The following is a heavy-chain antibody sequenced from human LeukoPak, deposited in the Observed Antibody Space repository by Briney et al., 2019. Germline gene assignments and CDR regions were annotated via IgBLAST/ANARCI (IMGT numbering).Heavy chain of an antibody. CDR1: GFTFSSYE. J-gene: IGHJ4*02. Sequence: GGSLRLSCAASGFTFSSYEMNWVRQAPGKGLEWVSYISSSGTTIYYADSVKGRFTISRDNAKNSLYLQMNSLRAEDTAVYYCVRPDGDYYYGSGSYFHYWGQGTLVTVSS. D-gene: IGHD3-10*01. CDR2: ISSSGTTI. V-gene: IGHV3-48*03. CDR3: VRPDGDYYYGSGSYFHY.